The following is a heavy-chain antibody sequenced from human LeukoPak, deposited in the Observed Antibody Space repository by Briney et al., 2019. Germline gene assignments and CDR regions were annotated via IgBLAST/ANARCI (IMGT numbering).Heavy chain of an antibody. CDR3: ARVFDYDFWSGPEGGHNWFDP. J-gene: IGHJ5*02. Sequence: SETLSLTCTVSGGSISSSSYYWGWIRQPPGKGLEWIGYIYYSGSTNYNPSLKSRVTISVDTSKNQFSLKLSSVTAADTAVYYCARVFDYDFWSGPEGGHNWFDPWGQGTLVTVSS. D-gene: IGHD3-3*01. V-gene: IGHV4-61*05. CDR1: GGSISSSSYY. CDR2: IYYSGST.